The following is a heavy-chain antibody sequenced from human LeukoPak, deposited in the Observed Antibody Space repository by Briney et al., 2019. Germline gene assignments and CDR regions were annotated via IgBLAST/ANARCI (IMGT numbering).Heavy chain of an antibody. V-gene: IGHV4-30-4*01. CDR1: GGSISSGDYY. D-gene: IGHD3-10*01. J-gene: IGHJ4*02. Sequence: SETLSLTCTVSGGSISSGDYYWSWIRQPPGKGLEWIGYIYYSGSTYYNPSLKSRVTISVDTSKNQFSPKLSSVTAADTVVYYCARGSRYYDSGSYGLWGQGTLVTVSS. CDR2: IYYSGST. CDR3: ARGSRYYDSGSYGL.